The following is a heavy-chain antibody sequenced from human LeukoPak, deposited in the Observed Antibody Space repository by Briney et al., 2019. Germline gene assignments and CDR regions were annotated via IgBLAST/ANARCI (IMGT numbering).Heavy chain of an antibody. Sequence: PSETLSLTCTVSGGSISSYYWSWIRQPAGKGLEWIGRIYTSGSTNYNPSLQSRVTMSVDTSEKQFSLKLSSVTAADTAVYYCARVPAFDSSGYYFDYWGQGTLVTVSS. D-gene: IGHD3-22*01. CDR1: GGSISSYY. CDR2: IYTSGST. J-gene: IGHJ4*02. V-gene: IGHV4-4*07. CDR3: ARVPAFDSSGYYFDY.